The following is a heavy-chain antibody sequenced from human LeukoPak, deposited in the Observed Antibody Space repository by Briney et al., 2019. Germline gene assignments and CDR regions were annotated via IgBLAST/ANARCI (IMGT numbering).Heavy chain of an antibody. J-gene: IGHJ3*02. CDR1: GFTVSSNY. Sequence: GGSLRLSCAASGFTVSSNYMSWVRQAPGKGLEWVSVIYSGGTTYYADSVKGRFTISRDNSKNTLYLQMNSLRAEDTAVYYCAKIAATHAFDIWGRGTMVTVSS. CDR3: AKIAATHAFDI. V-gene: IGHV3-66*01. D-gene: IGHD2-15*01. CDR2: IYSGGTT.